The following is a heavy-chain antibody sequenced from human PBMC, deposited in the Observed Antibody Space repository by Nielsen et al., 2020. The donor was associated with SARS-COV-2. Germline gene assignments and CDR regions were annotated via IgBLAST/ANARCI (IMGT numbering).Heavy chain of an antibody. J-gene: IGHJ4*02. D-gene: IGHD6-13*01. V-gene: IGHV3-9*01. CDR3: AKEGQQLVEDYFDY. CDR1: GFTFDDYA. CDR2: ISWNSGSI. Sequence: SLKISCAASGFTFDDYAMHWVRQAQGKGLEWVSGISWNSGSIGYADSVKGRFTISRDNAKNSLYLQMNSLRAEDTALYYCAKEGQQLVEDYFDYWGQGTLVTVSS.